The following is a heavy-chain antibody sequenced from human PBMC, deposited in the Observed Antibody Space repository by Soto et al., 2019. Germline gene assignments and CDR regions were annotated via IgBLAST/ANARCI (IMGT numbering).Heavy chain of an antibody. Sequence: QLQLQESGPGLVKPSETLSLTCTVSGGSISSSSYYWGWILQPPGKGLEWIGCIYYSGTTYYNPSLKSRVTISVDTSKNQFSLRLSSVTAADTALYYFARHGAATVPTDYWGQGTLVTVSS. CDR1: GGSISSSSYY. D-gene: IGHD4-17*01. V-gene: IGHV4-39*01. CDR3: ARHGAATVPTDY. CDR2: IYYSGTT. J-gene: IGHJ4*02.